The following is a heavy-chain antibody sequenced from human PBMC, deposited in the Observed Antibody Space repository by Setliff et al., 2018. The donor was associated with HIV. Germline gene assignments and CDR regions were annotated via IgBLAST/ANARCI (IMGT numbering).Heavy chain of an antibody. Sequence: GSLRLSCAASGFTFSNAWMNWVRQAPGKGLEWVGRIKSKTDGGTTDYAAPVKGRFTISRDDSKNTLYLQMNSLKTEDTAVYFCTAVGSLAGRRPELNWGRGTLVTVSS. CDR2: IKSKTDGGTT. CDR3: TAVGSLAGRRPELN. D-gene: IGHD6-6*01. CDR1: GFTFSNAW. J-gene: IGHJ4*02. V-gene: IGHV3-15*07.